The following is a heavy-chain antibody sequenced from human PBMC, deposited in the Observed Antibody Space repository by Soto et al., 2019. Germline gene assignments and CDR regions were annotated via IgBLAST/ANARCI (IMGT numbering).Heavy chain of an antibody. CDR2: TYYRSKWYN. V-gene: IGHV6-1*01. J-gene: IGHJ4*02. D-gene: IGHD5-12*01. Sequence: SQXLSLTGTISGDSVSSNDATWDWIRQSPSRGLEWLGRTYYRSKWYNDYAVSVKSRITINPDTSENQFSLQLNSVTNEDTAVYYCARTFGRWLQLLFDYWGQGTLVTVSS. CDR3: ARTFGRWLQLLFDY. CDR1: GDSVSSNDAT.